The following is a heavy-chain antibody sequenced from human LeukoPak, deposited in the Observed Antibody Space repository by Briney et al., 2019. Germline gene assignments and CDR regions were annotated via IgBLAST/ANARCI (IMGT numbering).Heavy chain of an antibody. CDR1: GFTFSSYS. D-gene: IGHD3-10*01. Sequence: GGSLRLSCAASGFTFSSYSMNWVRQAPGKGLEWVSSISSSSTYINYADSVKGRFTISRDNAKNSLYLQMNSLRAEDTAVYYCARDRSPGNFDYWGQGTLVTSPQ. CDR2: ISSSSTYI. J-gene: IGHJ4*02. V-gene: IGHV3-21*01. CDR3: ARDRSPGNFDY.